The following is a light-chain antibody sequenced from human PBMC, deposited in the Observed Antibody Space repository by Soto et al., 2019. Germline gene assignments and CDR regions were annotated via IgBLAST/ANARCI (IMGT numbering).Light chain of an antibody. V-gene: IGLV2-8*01. CDR3: SSYAGINIYV. J-gene: IGLJ1*01. Sequence: QSVLTQPPSASVSPGQSVTISCTGTSSDVGAFNYVSWYQQHPGKAPKLMIFEINKRPSGVPDRFSGSKSGNTASLTVSGPQAEDEADYYCSSYAGINIYVFGGGTRSPS. CDR1: SSDVGAFNY. CDR2: EIN.